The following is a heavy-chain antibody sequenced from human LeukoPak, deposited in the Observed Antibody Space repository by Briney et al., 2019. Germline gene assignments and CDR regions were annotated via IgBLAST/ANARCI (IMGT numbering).Heavy chain of an antibody. Sequence: PGGSLRLSCAASGFTFSDYYMSWIRQAPGKGLEWLSYIGSSGSPIYYADSVKGRFTISRDNAKNSLYLQMNSLRAEDTAVYYCARERRYFDWPGIQDAFDIWGQGTMVTVSS. CDR3: ARERRYFDWPGIQDAFDI. V-gene: IGHV3-11*01. D-gene: IGHD3-9*01. J-gene: IGHJ3*02. CDR2: IGSSGSPI. CDR1: GFTFSDYY.